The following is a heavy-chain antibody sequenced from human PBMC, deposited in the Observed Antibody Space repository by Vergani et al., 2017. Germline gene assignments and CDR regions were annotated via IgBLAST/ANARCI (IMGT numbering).Heavy chain of an antibody. V-gene: IGHV4-59*08. Sequence: QVQLQQWGAGLLKPSETLSLTCTVSGGSISSYYWSWIRQPLGKGLEWMGYIYYSGSTNYNPSLKSRVTISVDTSKNPFSLKLSSVTAADTAVYYCARSPYYDYIWGSYRYKVEDVFDIWGQGTMVTFSS. D-gene: IGHD3-16*02. CDR3: ARSPYYDYIWGSYRYKVEDVFDI. J-gene: IGHJ3*02. CDR1: GGSISSYY. CDR2: IYYSGST.